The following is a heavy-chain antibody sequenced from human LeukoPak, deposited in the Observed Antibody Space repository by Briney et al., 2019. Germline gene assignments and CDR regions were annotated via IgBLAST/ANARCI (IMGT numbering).Heavy chain of an antibody. CDR2: IGTAGDT. Sequence: GGSLRLSCAASGFTSSSYDMHWVRQATGKGLEWVSAIGTAGDTYYPGSVKGRFTISRENAKNSLYLQMNSLRAGDTAVYYCARGMYYYDSSGYYFFDYWGQGTLVTVSS. CDR1: GFTSSSYD. D-gene: IGHD3-22*01. V-gene: IGHV3-13*01. CDR3: ARGMYYYDSSGYYFFDY. J-gene: IGHJ4*02.